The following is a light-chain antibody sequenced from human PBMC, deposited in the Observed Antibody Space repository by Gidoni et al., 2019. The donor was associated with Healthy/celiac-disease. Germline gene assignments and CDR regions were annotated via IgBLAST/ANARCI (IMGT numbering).Light chain of an antibody. J-gene: IGKJ4*01. CDR1: QDIRNY. CDR3: QQYDNLPLT. Sequence: DIQMTQSPSSLSASVGDRVTITCQASQDIRNYLNWYQQKPGKAPKLLIYDASNLETGVPSRFSGSGSGTDFTFTTSSLQPEDIATYYCQQYDNLPLTFGGGTKVEIK. CDR2: DAS. V-gene: IGKV1-33*01.